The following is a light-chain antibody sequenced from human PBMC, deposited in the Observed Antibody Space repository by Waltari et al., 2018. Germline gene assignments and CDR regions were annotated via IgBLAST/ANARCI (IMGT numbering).Light chain of an antibody. V-gene: IGKV1-39*01. CDR2: AAS. CDR1: QSIGIS. CDR3: EQSYGTPQT. J-gene: IGKJ2*01. Sequence: DIQMTQSPSSLSASVGDRVTITCRASQSIGISLNWYQQKPGKAPKVLISAASSLPSGVPARFSGSGSGTQFTLTITSLQPEDFATYFCEQSYGTPQTFGQGTKLDIK.